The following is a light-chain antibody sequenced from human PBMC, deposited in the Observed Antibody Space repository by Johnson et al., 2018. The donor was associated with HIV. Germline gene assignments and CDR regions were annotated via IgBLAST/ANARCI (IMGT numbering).Light chain of an antibody. CDR1: SSNIGNNY. Sequence: QSVLTQSPSVSAAPGQKVTISCSGSSSNIGNNYVSWYQQLPGTAPKLLIYDNNKRPSGIPDRFSGSKSGTSATLGITGIQTGAEADYYCGTWDSSLSEGVFGTGTKVTVL. V-gene: IGLV1-51*01. J-gene: IGLJ1*01. CDR3: GTWDSSLSEGV. CDR2: DNN.